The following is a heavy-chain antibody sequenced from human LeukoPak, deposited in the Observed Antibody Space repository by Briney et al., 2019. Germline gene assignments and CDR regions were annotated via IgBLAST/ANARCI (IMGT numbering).Heavy chain of an antibody. CDR1: GVTLTTYV. CDR3: ARDGFAWMALDS. J-gene: IGHJ4*02. CDR2: IWFDATTR. V-gene: IGHV3-33*01. D-gene: IGHD5-12*01. Sequence: PRRSLRLSCAPPGVTLTTYVTHWVRQAPDKGLEWVAHIWFDATTRYYRDSVKGRFTISRDNSKNTLYLQMSSLRAEDAAVYYSARDGFAWMALDSWGQGSLVTVSS.